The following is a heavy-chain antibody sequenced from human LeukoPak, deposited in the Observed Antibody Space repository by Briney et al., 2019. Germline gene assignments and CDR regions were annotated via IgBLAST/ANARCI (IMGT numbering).Heavy chain of an antibody. CDR2: INPNSGGT. CDR3: ARDAQYYYGSGSYYNGISPDY. J-gene: IGHJ4*02. Sequence: ASVKVSCKASAYTFTGYYMHWVRQAPGQGLEWMGWINPNSGGTNYAQKFQGRVTMTRDTSISTAYMELSRLRSDDTAVYYCARDAQYYYGSGSYYNGISPDYWGQGTLVTVSS. V-gene: IGHV1-2*02. CDR1: AYTFTGYY. D-gene: IGHD3-10*01.